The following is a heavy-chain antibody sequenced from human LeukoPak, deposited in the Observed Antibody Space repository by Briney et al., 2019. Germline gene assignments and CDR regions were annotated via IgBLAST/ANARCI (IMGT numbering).Heavy chain of an antibody. CDR2: INPNSGGT. Sequence: TSVKVSCKASGYTFTGYYMHWVRQAPGQGLEWMGWINPNSGGTNYAQKFQGRVTMTRDTSISTAYMELSRLRSDDTAVYYCARAGLYYDSSGYYSGWFDPWGQGTLVTVSS. D-gene: IGHD3-22*01. V-gene: IGHV1-2*02. CDR1: GYTFTGYY. CDR3: ARAGLYYDSSGYYSGWFDP. J-gene: IGHJ5*02.